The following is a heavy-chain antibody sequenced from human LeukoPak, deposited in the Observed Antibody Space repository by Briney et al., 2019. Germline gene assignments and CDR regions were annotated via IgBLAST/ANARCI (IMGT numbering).Heavy chain of an antibody. CDR3: ARTVRRDGYNAYYFDY. D-gene: IGHD5-24*01. CDR2: ISAYNGNT. Sequence: ASVKVSCKASGYTFTSYGISWVRQAPGQGLEWMGWISAYNGNTNYAQKLQGRVTMTTDTSTSTAYMELRSLRSDDTAVYYCARTVRRDGYNAYYFDYWGQGTLVTVSS. V-gene: IGHV1-18*01. J-gene: IGHJ4*02. CDR1: GYTFTSYG.